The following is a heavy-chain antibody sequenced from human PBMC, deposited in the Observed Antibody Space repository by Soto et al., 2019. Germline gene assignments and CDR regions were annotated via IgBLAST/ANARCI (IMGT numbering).Heavy chain of an antibody. CDR3: ARGRPWELYDY. CDR1: GGSTSPYY. J-gene: IGHJ4*02. V-gene: IGHV4-59*01. Sequence: QVQLQESGPGLVKASETLSLTSTVSGGSTSPYYWSWLRQPPGKGLEWIGFIDYSGGARYNPSLKSRVTMSLDTSENQISLKLSSMTAADTAVYFCARGRPWELYDYWGQGTVVTVSS. D-gene: IGHD1-7*01. CDR2: IDYSGGA.